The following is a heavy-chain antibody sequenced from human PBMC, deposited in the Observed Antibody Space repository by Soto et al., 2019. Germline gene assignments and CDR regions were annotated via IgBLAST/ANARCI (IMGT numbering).Heavy chain of an antibody. CDR3: ARSTLVVLNYFES. V-gene: IGHV1-69*02. Sequence: QVQLVQSGTEVKKPGSSVKVSCKASGGTFRNYPINWVRQAPGQGLEWMGSIFPLTDIPDYAQNFQARLTISADKSTRTAYMELSGLTSDDTAMYSCARSTLVVLNYFESWGQGTLVTVSS. J-gene: IGHJ4*02. CDR1: GGTFRNYP. CDR2: IFPLTDIP. D-gene: IGHD1-1*01.